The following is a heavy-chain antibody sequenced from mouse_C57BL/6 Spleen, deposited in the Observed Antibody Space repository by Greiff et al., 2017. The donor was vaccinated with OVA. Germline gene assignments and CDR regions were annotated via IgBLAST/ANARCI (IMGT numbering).Heavy chain of an antibody. CDR2: IYPGDGDT. CDR1: GYALSSYL. J-gene: IGHJ1*03. CDR3: ARWELGRWYFEV. V-gene: IGHV1-80*01. D-gene: IGHD4-1*01. Sequence: QVQLPPSGAELVKPGASVKIFCKASGYALSSYLLNWVKPRPGKGPEWIGQIYPGDGDTNYNVKFKGKATLTADKSSSTAYMQRSSLTSEDSAVYFCARWELGRWYFEVWGTGTTVTVSS.